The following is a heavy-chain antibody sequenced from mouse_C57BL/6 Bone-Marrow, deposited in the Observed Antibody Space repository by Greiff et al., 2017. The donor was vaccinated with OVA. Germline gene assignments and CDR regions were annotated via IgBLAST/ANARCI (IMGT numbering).Heavy chain of an antibody. CDR2: IYPGDGDT. CDR1: GYAFSSSW. CDR3: ARERSYFDY. J-gene: IGHJ2*01. Sequence: VKLMESGPELVKPGASVKISCKASGYAFSSSWMNWVKQRPGKGLEWIGRIYPGDGDTNYNGKFKGKATLTADKSSSTAYMQLSSLTSEDSAVYFCARERSYFDYWGQGTTLTVSS. V-gene: IGHV1-82*01. D-gene: IGHD1-1*01.